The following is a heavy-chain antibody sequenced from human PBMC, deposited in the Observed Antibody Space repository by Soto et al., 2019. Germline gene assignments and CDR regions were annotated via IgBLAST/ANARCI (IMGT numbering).Heavy chain of an antibody. D-gene: IGHD3-10*01. Sequence: QVQLVQSGAEVKNPGSSVKVSCTASGGTLSDYAVSWVRQARGHGLEWMGGIMPTVDSANYAQKFQGRLTITADESTSTANMELSSLTSDDTAIYYCAVAAVREILTEQSSGMAVWGQGTTVTVSS. CDR1: GGTLSDYA. V-gene: IGHV1-69*01. J-gene: IGHJ6*02. CDR2: IMPTVDSA. CDR3: AVAAVREILTEQSSGMAV.